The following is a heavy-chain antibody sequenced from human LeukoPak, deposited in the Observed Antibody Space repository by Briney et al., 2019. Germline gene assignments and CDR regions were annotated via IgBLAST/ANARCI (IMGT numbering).Heavy chain of an antibody. J-gene: IGHJ4*02. CDR2: ITWNSGSI. V-gene: IGHV3-9*03. CDR3: AKGRAAYYFDY. CDR1: GFTFSSYA. Sequence: GGSLRLSCAASGFTFSSYAMSWVRQAPGKGLEWVSAITWNSGSIGYADSVKGRFTISRDNTKNSLYLQMNSLRAEDMALYYCAKGRAAYYFDYWGQGTLVTVSS.